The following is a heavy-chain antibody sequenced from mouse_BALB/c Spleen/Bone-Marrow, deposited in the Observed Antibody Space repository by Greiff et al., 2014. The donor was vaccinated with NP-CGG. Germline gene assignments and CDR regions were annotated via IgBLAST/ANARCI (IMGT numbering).Heavy chain of an antibody. Sequence: VKLMESGAELMKPGASVKISCKATGYTFSSYWIKWVKQRPGHGLEWIGEILPGCGSTNYNEKFKGKATFTADTSSNTAYMQLSSLTSEDSAVYYCARSGFAYWGQGTLVTVSA. CDR3: ARSGFAY. V-gene: IGHV1-9*01. CDR2: ILPGCGST. J-gene: IGHJ3*01. CDR1: GYTFSSYW.